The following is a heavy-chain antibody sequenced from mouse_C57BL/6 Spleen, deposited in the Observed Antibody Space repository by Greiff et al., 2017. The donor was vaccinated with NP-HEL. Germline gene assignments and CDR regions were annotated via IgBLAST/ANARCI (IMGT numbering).Heavy chain of an antibody. Sequence: DVKLVESGGGLVKPGGSLKLSCAASGFTFSDYGMHWVRQAPEKGLEWVAYISSGSSTIYYADTVKGRFTISRDNAKNTLFLQMTSLRSEDTAMYYCAPYYYGSSYGIYAMDYWGQGTSVTVSS. J-gene: IGHJ4*01. CDR2: ISSGSSTI. V-gene: IGHV5-17*01. CDR1: GFTFSDYG. CDR3: APYYYGSSYGIYAMDY. D-gene: IGHD1-1*01.